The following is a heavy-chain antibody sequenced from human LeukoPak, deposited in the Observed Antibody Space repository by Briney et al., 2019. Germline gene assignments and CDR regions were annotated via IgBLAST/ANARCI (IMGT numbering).Heavy chain of an antibody. CDR2: IRSDGST. V-gene: IGHV3-74*01. Sequence: PGGSLRLSCAAPGFTFSNYAMSWVRQAPGKGLVWVSLIRSDGSTIYADSVKGRFTISRDNAKNTLYLQMNSLRAEDTAVYYCARDWYHTLDFWGQGTMVTVSS. CDR1: GFTFSNYA. D-gene: IGHD1-14*01. J-gene: IGHJ3*01. CDR3: ARDWYHTLDF.